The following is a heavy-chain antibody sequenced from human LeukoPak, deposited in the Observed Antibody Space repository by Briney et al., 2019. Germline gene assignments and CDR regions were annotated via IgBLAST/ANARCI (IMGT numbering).Heavy chain of an antibody. V-gene: IGHV1-8*02. J-gene: IGHJ4*02. D-gene: IGHD2-15*01. CDR1: GYTFTSYD. CDR2: MNPNSGNT. CDR3: AKSVSVVKFSYGDY. Sequence: ASVKVSCKASGYTFTSYDINWVRQATGQGLEWMGWMNPNSGNTGYAQKFQGRVTITRNTSISTAYMELSSLRSEDTAVYYCAKSVSVVKFSYGDYWGQGTLVTVSS.